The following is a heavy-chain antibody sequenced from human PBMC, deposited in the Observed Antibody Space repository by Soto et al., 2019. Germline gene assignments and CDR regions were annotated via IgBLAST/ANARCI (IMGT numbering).Heavy chain of an antibody. Sequence: ASVKVSCKASGGTFSSYAISWVRQAPGQGLEWMGGIIPIFGTANYAQKFQGRVTITADESTSTAYMELSSLRSEDTAVYYCARDRPGYCSGGSCYPTPFDYWGQGTLVTVSS. CDR1: GGTFSSYA. J-gene: IGHJ4*02. CDR2: IIPIFGTA. CDR3: ARDRPGYCSGGSCYPTPFDY. D-gene: IGHD2-15*01. V-gene: IGHV1-69*13.